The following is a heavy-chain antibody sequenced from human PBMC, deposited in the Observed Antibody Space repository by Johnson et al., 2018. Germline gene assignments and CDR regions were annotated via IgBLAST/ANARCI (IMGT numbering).Heavy chain of an antibody. CDR1: GFTFSSYW. V-gene: IGHV3-7*01. D-gene: IGHD3-10*01. CDR2: IKEDGSEK. Sequence: VQLVQSGGGVVQPGRSLRLSCAASGFTFSSYWMSWVRQAPGKGLEWVANIKEDGSEKYYVDSVKGRFTISRDNAKNSLYLQMSSLRAEDTAVYYCARVARRHHIGDWGQGTMVTVSS. J-gene: IGHJ3*01. CDR3: ARVARRHHIGD.